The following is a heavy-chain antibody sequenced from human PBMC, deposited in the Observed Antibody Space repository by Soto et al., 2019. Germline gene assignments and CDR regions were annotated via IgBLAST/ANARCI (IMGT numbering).Heavy chain of an antibody. V-gene: IGHV3-7*01. CDR3: ERGGSAGSHFDS. J-gene: IGHJ4*02. CDR2: IKQDGRQN. Sequence: EVQLADSGGGLVQPGGSLSLSCGASGFTFTSYWMSWVRQAPGKGLEWVANIKQDGRQNYPVDSVKGRFTISRDNAKNSLYLQMHSLRAEATAVYYCERGGSAGSHFDSWGQGNLVTVSS. D-gene: IGHD1-1*01. CDR1: GFTFTSYW.